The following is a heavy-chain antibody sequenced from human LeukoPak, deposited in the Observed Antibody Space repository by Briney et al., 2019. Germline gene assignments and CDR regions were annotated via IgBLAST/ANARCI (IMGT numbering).Heavy chain of an antibody. CDR2: IKSKTDGGTT. V-gene: IGHV3-15*01. CDR3: TTGYDFWSGEFFDY. Sequence: GGSLRLSCAASRFTFSNAWMSGVRQAPAKGLEWGGRIKSKTDGGTTDYAAPVKGRFTISRDDSKNTLYLQMNSLKTEDTAVYYCTTGYDFWSGEFFDYWGQGTLVTVSS. J-gene: IGHJ4*02. CDR1: RFTFSNAW. D-gene: IGHD3-3*01.